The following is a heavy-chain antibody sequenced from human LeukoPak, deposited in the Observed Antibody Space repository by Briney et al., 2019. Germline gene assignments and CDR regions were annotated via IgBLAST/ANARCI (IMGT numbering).Heavy chain of an antibody. V-gene: IGHV1-69*13. CDR2: IIPIFGTA. CDR3: ASVDTATYYFDY. Sequence: ASVKVSCKASGYTFTSYAMNWVRQAPGQGLEWMGGIIPIFGTANYAQKFQGRVTITADESTSTAYMELSSLRSEDTAVYYCASVDTATYYFDYWGQGTLVTVSS. J-gene: IGHJ4*02. D-gene: IGHD5-18*01. CDR1: GYTFTSYA.